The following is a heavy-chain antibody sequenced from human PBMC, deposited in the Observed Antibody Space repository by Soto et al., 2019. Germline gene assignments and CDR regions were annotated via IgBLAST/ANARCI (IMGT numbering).Heavy chain of an antibody. V-gene: IGHV1-2*04. J-gene: IGHJ3*02. D-gene: IGHD3-22*01. CDR1: GYTFTGYY. Sequence: QVQLVQSGAEVKKPGASVKVSCKASGYTFTGYYMHWVRQAPGQGLEWMGWINPNSGGTNYAQKVQGWVTMTRDTSISTAYMELSRLRSDDTAVYYCARDRGYYDSSGYYFYAFDIWGQGTMVTVSS. CDR3: ARDRGYYDSSGYYFYAFDI. CDR2: INPNSGGT.